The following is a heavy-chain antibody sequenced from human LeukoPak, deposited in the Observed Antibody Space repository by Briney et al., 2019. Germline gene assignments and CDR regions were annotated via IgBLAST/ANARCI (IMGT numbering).Heavy chain of an antibody. D-gene: IGHD2-21*01. J-gene: IGHJ4*02. V-gene: IGHV3-53*01. Sequence: GGSLRLSCAPSGLSVSSNFMSCVRQVPGKGLEWVATLYSYGTTYYADSVKGRFTISRDNSKNTLYLQMNSLRAEDTALYYCARELGEALHYFDYWGRGSLVTVSS. CDR2: LYSYGTT. CDR3: ARELGEALHYFDY. CDR1: GLSVSSNF.